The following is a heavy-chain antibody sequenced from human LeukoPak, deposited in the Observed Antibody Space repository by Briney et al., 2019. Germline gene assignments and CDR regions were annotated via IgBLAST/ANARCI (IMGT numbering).Heavy chain of an antibody. J-gene: IGHJ4*02. CDR2: INHSGST. V-gene: IGHV4-34*01. D-gene: IGHD3-10*01. CDR1: GGSFSGYY. CDR3: ARGLAYGSLY. Sequence: NPSETLSLTCAVYGGSFSGYYWSWIRQPPGKGLEWIGEINHSGSTNYNPSLKSRVTISVDTSKNQFSLKLSSVTAADTAVYYCARGLAYGSLYWGQGTLVTVSS.